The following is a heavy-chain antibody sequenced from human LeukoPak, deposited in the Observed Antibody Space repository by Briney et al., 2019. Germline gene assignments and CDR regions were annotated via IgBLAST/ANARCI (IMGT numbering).Heavy chain of an antibody. D-gene: IGHD1-1*01. CDR3: ARAGQNAEYYFDY. V-gene: IGHV1-46*01. J-gene: IGHJ4*02. Sequence: GASVKVSCKASGYTFTSYYMHWVRQAPGQGLEWMGIINPSGGSTSYAQKFQGRVTMTRDTSTSTVYIELSSLRSENTAVYYCARAGQNAEYYFDYWGQGTPVTVSS. CDR1: GYTFTSYY. CDR2: INPSGGST.